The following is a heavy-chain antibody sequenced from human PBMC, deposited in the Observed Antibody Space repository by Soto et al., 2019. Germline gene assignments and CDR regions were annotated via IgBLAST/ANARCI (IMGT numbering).Heavy chain of an antibody. CDR1: GFTFSSYA. CDR2: ISGSGGST. V-gene: IGHV3-23*01. D-gene: IGHD1-7*01. J-gene: IGHJ4*02. CDR3: AKAPLELRRHPTWLDY. Sequence: PGGSLRLSCAASGFTFSSYAMSWVRQAPGKGLEWVSAISGSGGSTYYADSVKGRFTISRDNSKNTLYLQMNSLRAEDTAVYYCAKAPLELRRHPTWLDYWGQGTLVTVSS.